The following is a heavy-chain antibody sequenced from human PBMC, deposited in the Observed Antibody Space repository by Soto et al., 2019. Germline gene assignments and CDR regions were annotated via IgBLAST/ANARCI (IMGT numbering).Heavy chain of an antibody. V-gene: IGHV1-69*13. Sequence: GASVKVSCKASGGTFSSYAISWVRQAPGQGLEWMGGIIPIFGTANYAQKFQGRVTITADESTSTAYMELSSLRSEDTAVYYCARGPQGDYYDSSGYYKVYYYYGMDVWGQGTTVTVSS. CDR3: ARGPQGDYYDSSGYYKVYYYYGMDV. CDR1: GGTFSSYA. J-gene: IGHJ6*02. D-gene: IGHD3-22*01. CDR2: IIPIFGTA.